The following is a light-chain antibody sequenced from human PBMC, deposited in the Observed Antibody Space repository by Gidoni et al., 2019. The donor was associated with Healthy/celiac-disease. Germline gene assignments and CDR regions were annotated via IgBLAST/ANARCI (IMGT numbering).Light chain of an antibody. Sequence: QPALTQPASVSGSPGQSLTISCTGTSSDVGGSNYVSWYQQHPGKAPKLMIYAFSNRPSGVSNRFSGSKSGNTASLTISGLQAEDEADYYCSSYTSSSTLVFGGGTKLTVL. CDR2: AFS. V-gene: IGLV2-14*01. CDR1: SSDVGGSNY. CDR3: SSYTSSSTLV. J-gene: IGLJ3*02.